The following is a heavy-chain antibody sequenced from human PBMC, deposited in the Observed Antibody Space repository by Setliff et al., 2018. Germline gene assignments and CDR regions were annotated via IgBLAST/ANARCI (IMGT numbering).Heavy chain of an antibody. CDR3: AHTKQQQWLVPFFFDF. D-gene: IGHD6-19*01. CDR1: GFSLSTSGVG. V-gene: IGHV2-5*01. CDR2: IYWNDDK. J-gene: IGHJ4*02. Sequence: TCTFSGFSLSTSGVGVGWIRQPPGKALEWLALIYWNDDKRYSPSLRTRLTITKDTSENQVVLAMTNMDPVDTATYYCAHTKQQQWLVPFFFDFWGQGTPVTVSS.